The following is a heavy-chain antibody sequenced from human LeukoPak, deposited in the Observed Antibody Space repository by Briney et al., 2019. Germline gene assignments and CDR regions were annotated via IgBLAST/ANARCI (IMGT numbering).Heavy chain of an antibody. CDR1: GGSFSGYY. Sequence: SETLSLTCAVYGGSFSGYYWSWIRQPPGKGLEWIGEINHSGSTNYNPSLKSRVTISVDTYKNQFSLKRSSVTAADTAVYYCARGRTYYYGSGSSNWFDPWGQGTLVTVSS. D-gene: IGHD3-10*01. CDR2: INHSGST. CDR3: ARGRTYYYGSGSSNWFDP. J-gene: IGHJ5*02. V-gene: IGHV4-34*01.